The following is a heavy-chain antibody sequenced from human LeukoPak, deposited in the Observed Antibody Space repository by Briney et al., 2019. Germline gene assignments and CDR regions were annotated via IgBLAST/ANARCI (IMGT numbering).Heavy chain of an antibody. J-gene: IGHJ4*02. CDR2: ISAYNGNT. CDR3: ARDSGWGSGFYYFDY. D-gene: IGHD6-19*01. V-gene: IGHV1-18*04. CDR1: GYTFTGYY. Sequence: GASVKVSCKASGYTFTGYYMHWVRQAPGQGLEWMGWISAYNGNTNYAQKLQGRVTMTTDTSTSTAYMELRSLRSDDTAVYYCARDSGWGSGFYYFDYWGQGTLVAVSS.